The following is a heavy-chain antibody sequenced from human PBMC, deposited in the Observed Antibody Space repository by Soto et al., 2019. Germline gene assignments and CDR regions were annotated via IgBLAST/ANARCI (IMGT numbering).Heavy chain of an antibody. CDR3: AKDYYNDFWPGHYYNLDY. J-gene: IGHJ4*02. CDR1: RFSFNTFA. V-gene: IGHV3-23*01. Sequence: GGSLRLSCVASRFSFNTFAMSWVRQAPGKGLEWVSSINAGGGNTYYADSVKGRFTVSRDNSKNTLHLQMDTLRAEDTAIYYCAKDYYNDFWPGHYYNLDYWGQGTQVTVYS. D-gene: IGHD3-10*01. CDR2: INAGGGNT.